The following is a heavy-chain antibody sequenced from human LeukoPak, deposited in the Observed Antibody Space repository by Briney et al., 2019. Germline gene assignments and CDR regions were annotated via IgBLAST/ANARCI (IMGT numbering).Heavy chain of an antibody. CDR2: IYSGGST. V-gene: IGHV3-66*01. Sequence: GGSLRLSCAASGFTVTSNYMSWVRQAPGKGLEWVSVIYSGGSTYYADSVQGRFTISRDNSKNTLYLQMNSLRAEDTAVYYCARDQQQLVLSRYYYYGMDVWGQGTTVTVSS. J-gene: IGHJ6*02. CDR3: ARDQQQLVLSRYYYYGMDV. D-gene: IGHD6-13*01. CDR1: GFTVTSNY.